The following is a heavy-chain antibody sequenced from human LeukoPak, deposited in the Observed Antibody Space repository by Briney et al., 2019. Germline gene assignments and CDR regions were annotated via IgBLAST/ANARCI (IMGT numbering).Heavy chain of an antibody. CDR3: AGYYGSGGAFDY. Sequence: SETLSLTCTVSGGSISSSSYYWGWIRQPPGKGLEWIGSIYYSGSPYYNPSLKSRVTISVDTSKKQFSLKLSSVTAADTAVYYCAGYYGSGGAFDYWGQGTLVTVSS. CDR1: GGSISSSSYY. D-gene: IGHD3-10*01. CDR2: IYYSGSP. V-gene: IGHV4-39*01. J-gene: IGHJ4*02.